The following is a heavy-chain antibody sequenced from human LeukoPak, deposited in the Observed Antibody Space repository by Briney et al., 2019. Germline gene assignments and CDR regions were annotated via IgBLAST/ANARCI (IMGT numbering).Heavy chain of an antibody. V-gene: IGHV4-34*01. CDR3: ARGRYDFWSGYILDY. CDR1: GFTFSSYA. Sequence: GSLRLSCAASGFTFSSYAMSWVRQPPGKGLEWIGEINHSGSTNYNPSLKSRVTISVDTSKNQFSLKLSSVTAADTAVYYCARGRYDFWSGYILDYWGQGTLVTVSS. J-gene: IGHJ4*02. CDR2: INHSGST. D-gene: IGHD3-3*01.